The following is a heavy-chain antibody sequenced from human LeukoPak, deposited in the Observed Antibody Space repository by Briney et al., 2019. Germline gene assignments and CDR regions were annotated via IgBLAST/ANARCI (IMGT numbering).Heavy chain of an antibody. V-gene: IGHV3-15*01. D-gene: IGHD4/OR15-4a*01. CDR2: IKSKTDGGTT. J-gene: IGHJ4*02. CDR3: ARRAGAYSHPYDY. Sequence: GGSLRLSCAASGFTFSNAWMSWVRQAPGKGLEWVGRIKSKTDGGTTDYAAPVKGRFTISRDDSKNTLYLQMNSLKTEDTAVYYCARRAGAYSHPYDYWGQGTLVTVSS. CDR1: GFTFSNAW.